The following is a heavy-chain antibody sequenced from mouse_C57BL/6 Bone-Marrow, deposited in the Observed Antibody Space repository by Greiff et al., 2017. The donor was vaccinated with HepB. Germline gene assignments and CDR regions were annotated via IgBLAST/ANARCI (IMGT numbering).Heavy chain of an antibody. CDR2: IYPRSGNT. D-gene: IGHD2-5*01. CDR1: GYTFTSYG. Sequence: QVQLQQSGAELARPGASVKLSCKASGYTFTSYGISWVKQRTGQGLEWIGEIYPRSGNTYYHEKFKGKATLTTDKSTSTMYMELRSLTSEDSAVYFSAYYSNYEAMDYWGQGTSVTVSS. CDR3: AYYSNYEAMDY. J-gene: IGHJ4*01. V-gene: IGHV1-81*01.